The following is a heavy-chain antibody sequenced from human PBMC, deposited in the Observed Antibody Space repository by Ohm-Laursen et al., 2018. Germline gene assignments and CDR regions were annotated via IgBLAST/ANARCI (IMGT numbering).Heavy chain of an antibody. V-gene: IGHV3-23*01. CDR2: ISGGGGST. CDR1: GFTFSSYA. J-gene: IGHJ4*02. D-gene: IGHD3-22*01. CDR3: AKLPDYYYDSSGYYFEY. Sequence: SLRLSCAASGFTFSSYAMSWVRQAPGKGLEWVSAISGGGGSTYYADSVKGRFTISRDNSKNTLYLQMNSLRAEDTAVYYCAKLPDYYYDSSGYYFEYWGQGTLVTASS.